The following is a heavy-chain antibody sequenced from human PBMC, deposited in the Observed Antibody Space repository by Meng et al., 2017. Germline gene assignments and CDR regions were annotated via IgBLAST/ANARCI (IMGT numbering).Heavy chain of an antibody. CDR3: AKASIAD. D-gene: IGHD6-6*01. CDR2: ISGSGGST. V-gene: IGHV3-23*04. Sequence: EVPLVGLGGRLVKPGGSLSLSCAASGFTFSSYSMNWFRQAPGKGLEWVSAISGSGGSTYYADSVKGRFTISRDNSKNTIYLQMNSLRAEDTAVYYCAKASIADWGQGTLVTVSS. CDR1: GFTFSSYS. J-gene: IGHJ4*02.